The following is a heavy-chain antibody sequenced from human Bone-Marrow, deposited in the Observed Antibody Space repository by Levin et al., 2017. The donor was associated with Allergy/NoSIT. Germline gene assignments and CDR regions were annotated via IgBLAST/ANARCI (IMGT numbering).Heavy chain of an antibody. V-gene: IGHV3-21*06. CDR1: GFDFNTHD. Sequence: PGGSLRLSCRGSGFDFNTHDMNWVRQAPGQGLEWVSSISGNSHYVYYADSVKGRFSISRDNAKNSMFLHMNSLRVEDTAVYCARSQGRSGWSYYYYGMDVWGRGTTLTVSS. J-gene: IGHJ6*02. D-gene: IGHD6-19*01. CDR3: ARSQGRSGWSYYYYGMDV. CDR2: ISGNSHYV.